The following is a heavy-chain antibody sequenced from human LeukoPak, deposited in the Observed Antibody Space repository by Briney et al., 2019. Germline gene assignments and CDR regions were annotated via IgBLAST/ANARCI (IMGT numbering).Heavy chain of an antibody. CDR3: ARVLQGEWFFDY. Sequence: GGSLRLSCAASGFSFSTYWMHWVRQTPGKGLVRVSRINTDGSTTNYADSVKGRFTISRDNAKNTLYLQMNSLRAEDTAVYYCARVLQGEWFFDYWGQGTLVTVSS. V-gene: IGHV3-74*01. CDR2: INTDGSTT. J-gene: IGHJ4*02. D-gene: IGHD3-3*01. CDR1: GFSFSTYW.